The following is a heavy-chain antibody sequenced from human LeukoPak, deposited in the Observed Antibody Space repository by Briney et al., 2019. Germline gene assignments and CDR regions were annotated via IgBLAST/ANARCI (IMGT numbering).Heavy chain of an antibody. Sequence: ASVKVSCKVSGYTLTELSMHWVRQAPGKGLEWMGGFDPEDGETICAQKFQGRVTMTEDTSTDTAYMELSSLRSEDTAVYYCATDNPNAPSYYYMDVWGKGTTVTVSS. CDR1: GYTLTELS. J-gene: IGHJ6*03. CDR2: FDPEDGET. CDR3: ATDNPNAPSYYYMDV. V-gene: IGHV1-24*01. D-gene: IGHD2-8*01.